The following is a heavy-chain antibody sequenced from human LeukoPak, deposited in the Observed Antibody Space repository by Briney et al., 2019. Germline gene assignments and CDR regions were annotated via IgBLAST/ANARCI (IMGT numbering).Heavy chain of an antibody. D-gene: IGHD2-2*02. J-gene: IGHJ2*01. V-gene: IGHV1-2*06. Sequence: ASVKVSCKASGYTFISYAMNWVRQAPGQGLEWMGRINPNSGGTNYAQKFQGRVTMTRDTSISTAYMELSRLRSDDTAVYYCARAVLILGYCSSTSCYTEGPGRDFDLWGRGTLVTVSS. CDR3: ARAVLILGYCSSTSCYTEGPGRDFDL. CDR1: GYTFISYA. CDR2: INPNSGGT.